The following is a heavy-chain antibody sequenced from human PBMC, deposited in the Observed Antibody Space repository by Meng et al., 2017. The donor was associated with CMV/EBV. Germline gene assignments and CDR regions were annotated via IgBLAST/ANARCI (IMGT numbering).Heavy chain of an antibody. CDR2: INPNSGGT. CDR3: ARSESSLRMPAIWY. D-gene: IGHD2-2*01. J-gene: IGHJ4*02. CDR1: GYTFTGYY. Sequence: ASVKVSCKASGYTFTGYYMPWVRQAPGQGLEWMGWINPNSGGTNYAQKFQGRVTMTRDTSISTAYMELSRLRSDDTAVYYCARSESSLRMPAIWYWGQGTLVTVSS. V-gene: IGHV1-2*02.